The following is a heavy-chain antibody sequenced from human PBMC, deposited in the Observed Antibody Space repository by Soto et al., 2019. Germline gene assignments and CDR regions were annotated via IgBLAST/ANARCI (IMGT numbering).Heavy chain of an antibody. CDR3: AISSRATPNVYIGS. CDR1: GYTYTNYG. J-gene: IGHJ5*02. CDR2: ISAYNGNT. V-gene: IGHV1-18*01. Sequence: ASVKVSCKAPGYTYTNYGISWVRQAPGQGLEWMGWISAYNGNTNYAQKLQGRVTMTTDTSTSTAYMELRSLRSDDTAVYYCAISSRATPNVYIGSWGQGIPISVS. D-gene: IGHD2-2*01.